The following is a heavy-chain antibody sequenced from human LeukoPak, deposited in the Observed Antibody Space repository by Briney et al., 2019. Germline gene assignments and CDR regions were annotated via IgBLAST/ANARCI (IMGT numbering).Heavy chain of an antibody. CDR1: GGSISSSSYC. D-gene: IGHD4-17*01. CDR3: ARLRDYLNWFDP. J-gene: IGHJ5*02. CDR2: IYYSGST. V-gene: IGHV4-39*01. Sequence: PSETLSLTCTVSGGSISSSSYCWGWIRQPPGKGLEWIGSIYYSGSTYYNPSLKSRVTISVDTSKNQFSLKLSSVTAADTAVYYCARLRDYLNWFDPWGQGTLVTVSS.